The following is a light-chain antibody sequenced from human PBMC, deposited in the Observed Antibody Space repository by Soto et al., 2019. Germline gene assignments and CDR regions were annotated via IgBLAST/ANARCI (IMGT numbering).Light chain of an antibody. J-gene: IGKJ1*01. CDR2: DAS. CDR1: QSVSSY. Sequence: EIVVTQCTGTLSFSSGERATLYFRASQSVSSYLAWYQQKPGQAPRLLIYDASTRATGIPARFSGSGSGTDFTLTITSLEPEDFAVYYCQQRSNWPPTFGQGTKVDIK. CDR3: QQRSNWPPT. V-gene: IGKV3-11*01.